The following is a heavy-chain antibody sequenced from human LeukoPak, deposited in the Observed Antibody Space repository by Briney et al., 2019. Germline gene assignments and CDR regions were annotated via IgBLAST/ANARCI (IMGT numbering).Heavy chain of an antibody. CDR2: VYHDGST. Sequence: PSETLSLTCAVSGGSISSNNWWIWVRQSPEKGLEWTGEVYHDGSTNYNPSLKIRVPISMVKSNTQLSLKLTFVTAPDTAVYYCARDRGGYTYSHDYWGQGTLVTVSS. CDR3: ARDRGGYTYSHDY. J-gene: IGHJ4*02. CDR1: GGSISSNNW. D-gene: IGHD5-18*01. V-gene: IGHV4-4*02.